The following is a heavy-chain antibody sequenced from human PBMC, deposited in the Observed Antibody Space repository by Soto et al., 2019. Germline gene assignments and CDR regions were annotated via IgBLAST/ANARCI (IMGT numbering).Heavy chain of an antibody. D-gene: IGHD5-18*01. J-gene: IGHJ3*02. CDR1: GFTFSSYG. V-gene: IGHV3-30*18. Sequence: QVQMVESGGGVVQPGRSLRLSCAASGFTFSSYGMHWVRQAPGKGLEWVAVISYDGSNKYYADSVKGRFTISRDNSKNTLYLQTNSLRAEDTAVYYCAKIGYSYGDAFDIWGQGTMVTVSS. CDR3: AKIGYSYGDAFDI. CDR2: ISYDGSNK.